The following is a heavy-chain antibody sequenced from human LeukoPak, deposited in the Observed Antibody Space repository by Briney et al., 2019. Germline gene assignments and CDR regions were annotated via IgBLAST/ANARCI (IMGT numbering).Heavy chain of an antibody. CDR3: ARDYLAN. V-gene: IGHV3-7*01. Sequence: PGGSLRLSCAASGFPFNAYWMTWVRQAPGKGLEWVANIRQDGDTKYYVDSVKGRFTISRDNAMNSLYLQMNSLRAEDTAVYYCARDYLANWGQGTLVTVSS. CDR1: GFPFNAYW. D-gene: IGHD3-16*02. CDR2: IRQDGDTK. J-gene: IGHJ4*02.